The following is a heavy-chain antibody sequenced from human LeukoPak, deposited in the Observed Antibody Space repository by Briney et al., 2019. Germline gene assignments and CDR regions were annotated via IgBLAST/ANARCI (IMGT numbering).Heavy chain of an antibody. CDR2: ISAYNGNT. D-gene: IGHD3-22*01. Sequence: GASVKVSCKASGYTFNSYGISWVRQAPGQGLEWMGWISAYNGNTNYAQKLQGRVTMTTDTSTSTAYMELRSLRSDDTAVYYCARLTGVLEYYYDSSGYSDYWGQGTLVTVSS. CDR3: ARLTGVLEYYYDSSGYSDY. V-gene: IGHV1-18*01. J-gene: IGHJ4*02. CDR1: GYTFNSYG.